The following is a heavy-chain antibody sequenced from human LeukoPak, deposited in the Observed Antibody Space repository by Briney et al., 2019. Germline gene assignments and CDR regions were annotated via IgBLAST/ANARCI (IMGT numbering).Heavy chain of an antibody. CDR2: ISYDGSNK. D-gene: IGHD4-17*01. Sequence: GGSLRLSCAASGFTFSSYGMHWVRQAPGKGLEWGALISYDGSNKYYADSVKGRFTISRDNSKNTVQLQMNSLRAEDTAVYYCAKTTPVSDYVAGYFFDYWGQGTLVTVSS. CDR3: AKTTPVSDYVAGYFFDY. CDR1: GFTFSSYG. J-gene: IGHJ4*02. V-gene: IGHV3-30*18.